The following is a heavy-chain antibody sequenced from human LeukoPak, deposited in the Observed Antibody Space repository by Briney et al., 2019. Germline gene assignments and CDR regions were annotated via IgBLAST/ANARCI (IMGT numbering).Heavy chain of an antibody. CDR3: AKRVGRYYYGSRSYYKGGFDY. J-gene: IGHJ4*02. V-gene: IGHV1-46*01. CDR1: GYTFTSYY. D-gene: IGHD3-10*01. CDR2: INPSGGST. Sequence: ASVKVSCKASGYTFTSYYMHWVRQAPGQGLEWMGIINPSGGSTSYAQRFQGRVTMTSDTSTNTVYMELSNLRSEDTAVYYCAKRVGRYYYGSRSYYKGGFDYWGQGTLVTVSS.